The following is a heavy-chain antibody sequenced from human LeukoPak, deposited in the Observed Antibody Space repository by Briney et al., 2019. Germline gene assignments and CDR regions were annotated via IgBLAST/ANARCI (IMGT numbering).Heavy chain of an antibody. J-gene: IGHJ4*02. Sequence: SETLSLTCAVYGGSFSGYYWSWIRQPPGKGLEWIGEINHSGSTNYNPSLKSRVTISVDTSKNQFSLKLSSVTAADTAVYSCARRTYGGKRTDYWGQGTLVTVSS. CDR1: GGSFSGYY. V-gene: IGHV4-34*01. D-gene: IGHD4-23*01. CDR3: ARRTYGGKRTDY. CDR2: INHSGST.